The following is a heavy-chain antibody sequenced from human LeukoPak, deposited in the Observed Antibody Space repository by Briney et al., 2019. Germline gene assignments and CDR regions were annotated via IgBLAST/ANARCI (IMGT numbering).Heavy chain of an antibody. CDR3: ARAESMALYFLY. CDR2: VSTDNGDT. D-gene: IGHD1-14*01. Sequence: ASVEVSCKASGYTFTYFGFIWVRQAPGQGLEWMGWVSTDNGDTDYAKKFQDRVTMTTESSTQTTFMELRNLRSDDTAVYYCARAESMALYFLYWGQGTLVSVSS. J-gene: IGHJ1*01. V-gene: IGHV1-18*01. CDR1: GYTFTYFG.